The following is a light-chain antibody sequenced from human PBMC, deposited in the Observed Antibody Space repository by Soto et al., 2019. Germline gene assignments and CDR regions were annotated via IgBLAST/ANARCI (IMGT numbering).Light chain of an antibody. J-gene: IGLJ2*01. CDR1: SSNIGSNT. Sequence: QSVLTQPPSASGTPGQRVIISCSGSSSNIGSNTVNWYQQIPGTAPKLLIYSYNQRPSGVPDRFSGSKSDTSASLAISGLQSEDEAEYYCAAWDDILNGVFFGGGTKLTVL. CDR3: AAWDDILNGVF. V-gene: IGLV1-44*01. CDR2: SYN.